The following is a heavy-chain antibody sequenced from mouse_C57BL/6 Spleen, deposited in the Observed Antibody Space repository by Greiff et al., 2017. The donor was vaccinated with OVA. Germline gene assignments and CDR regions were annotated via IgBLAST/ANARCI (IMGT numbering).Heavy chain of an antibody. V-gene: IGHV1-64*01. CDR1: GYTFTSYW. CDR3: AREGKNYYCFDY. Sequence: VQLQQPGAELVKPGASVKLSCKASGYTFTSYWMHWVKQRPGQGLEWIGMIHPNSGSTNYNEKFKSKATLTVDKSSSTAYMQLSSLTSEDSAVYYCAREGKNYYCFDYWGQGTTLTVSS. CDR2: IHPNSGST. J-gene: IGHJ2*01. D-gene: IGHD1-1*01.